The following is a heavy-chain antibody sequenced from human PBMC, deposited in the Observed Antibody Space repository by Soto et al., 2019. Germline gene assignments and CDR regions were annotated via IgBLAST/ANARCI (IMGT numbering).Heavy chain of an antibody. D-gene: IGHD3-10*01. J-gene: IGHJ4*02. CDR1: VGTFSSYT. V-gene: IGHV1-69*02. CDR3: ASSGSGSAYSANRF. CDR2: IIPNLDVA. Sequence: QVQLVQSGAEVKEPGSSVKVSCKASVGTFSSYTISWVRQAPGQGLEWMGRIIPNLDVANYAQKFQGRVTITADKSTSTAYMELSSLRSEDTAVYYCASSGSGSAYSANRFWGQGTLVTVSS.